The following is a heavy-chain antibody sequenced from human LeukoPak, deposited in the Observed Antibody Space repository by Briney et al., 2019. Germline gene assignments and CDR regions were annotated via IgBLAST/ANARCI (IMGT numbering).Heavy chain of an antibody. CDR3: ARSLLWGAFDI. Sequence: ASVKVSCKASGYTFTSYGISWVRQAPGQGLEWMGWISAYNGNTTYAQKLQGRVTMTTDTSTSTACMELRSLRSDDTAVYYCARSLLWGAFDIWGQGTMVTVSS. D-gene: IGHD3-16*01. V-gene: IGHV1-18*01. CDR1: GYTFTSYG. CDR2: ISAYNGNT. J-gene: IGHJ3*02.